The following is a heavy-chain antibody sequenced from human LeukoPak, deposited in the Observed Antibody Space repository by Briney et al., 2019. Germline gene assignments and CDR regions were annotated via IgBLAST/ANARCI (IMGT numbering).Heavy chain of an antibody. CDR1: GFTFTSSA. D-gene: IGHD2-8*02. CDR2: ITSSGDGT. Sequence: RGALRLSSEASGFTFTSSAMHWVREALGEGPEWLSIITSSGDGTFYTDSLSGRFTISRDNGKKAVFLQMKSLRRGDSALYFCAKGTDTTGRQNFDIWGQGTLVTVSS. J-gene: IGHJ4*02. CDR3: AKGTDTTGRQNFDI. V-gene: IGHV3-23*01.